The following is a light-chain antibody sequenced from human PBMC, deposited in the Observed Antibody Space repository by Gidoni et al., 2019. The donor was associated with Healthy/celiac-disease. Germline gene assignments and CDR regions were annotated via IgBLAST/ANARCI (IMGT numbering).Light chain of an antibody. J-gene: IGLJ3*02. Sequence: QSVLTQPPSVSGAPGQRVTISCTGSSSNIGAGYDVHWYQQLPGTAPKLLIYGTSNRPSGVPDRFSCSKSGTSASLAITGLQAEDEADYYCQSYDSSLSGFWVFGGGTKLTVL. V-gene: IGLV1-40*01. CDR1: SSNIGAGYD. CDR3: QSYDSSLSGFWV. CDR2: GTS.